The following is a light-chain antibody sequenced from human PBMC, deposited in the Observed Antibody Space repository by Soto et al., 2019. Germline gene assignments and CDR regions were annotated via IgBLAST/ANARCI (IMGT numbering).Light chain of an antibody. CDR1: SRDIGSYNY. J-gene: IGLJ2*01. CDR2: EVT. Sequence: QSALTQPASVSGSPGQSITISCTGTSRDIGSYNYVSWYQQYPGKAPKLMIFEVTNRPSGVSNRISGSKSGNTASLTISGLQAEDEANYYCSSYTSINTLDVVFGGGTKLTVL. V-gene: IGLV2-14*01. CDR3: SSYTSINTLDVV.